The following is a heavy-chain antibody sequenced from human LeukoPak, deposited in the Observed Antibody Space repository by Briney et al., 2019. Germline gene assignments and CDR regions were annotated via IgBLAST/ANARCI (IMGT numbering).Heavy chain of an antibody. V-gene: IGHV3-23*01. D-gene: IGHD6-13*01. CDR3: GLRIAGAGPFDY. CDR1: GFXFSSYA. CDR2: ITSGGTT. J-gene: IGHJ4*02. Sequence: PGGSVRLSCAACGFXFSSYAISGVREAPGKGLEWVSAITSGGTTTYADSVKGRFTISRDNSKSTLYLQMNSLRVEDTALYYCGLRIAGAGPFDYWGQGPLVSVSS.